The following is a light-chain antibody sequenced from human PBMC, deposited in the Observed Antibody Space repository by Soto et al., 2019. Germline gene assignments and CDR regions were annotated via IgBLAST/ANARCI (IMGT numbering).Light chain of an antibody. V-gene: IGKV3-20*01. CDR2: GGS. CDR1: QSVSSSY. J-gene: IGKJ5*01. CDR3: QQYGSSPLVT. Sequence: EIVLTQSPGTLSLSPGERATLSCRASQSVSSSYLAWYQQKPGQAPRLLIYGGSSRATGIPDRFSGSGSGTDFTLTISRLEPEDFAVYYCQQYGSSPLVTFGQGTRLEI.